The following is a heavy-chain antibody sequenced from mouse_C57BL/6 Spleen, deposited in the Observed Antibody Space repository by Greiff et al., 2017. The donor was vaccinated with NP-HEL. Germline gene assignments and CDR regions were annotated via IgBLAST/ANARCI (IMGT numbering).Heavy chain of an antibody. CDR1: GFTFSSYA. CDR2: ISDGGSYT. CDR3: ARAYYGSSYGY. D-gene: IGHD1-1*01. J-gene: IGHJ2*01. Sequence: EVQLVESGGGLVKPGGSLKLSCAASGFTFSSYAMSWVRQTPEKRLEWVATISDGGSYTYYPDNVKGRFTISRDNAKNNLYLQMSHLKSEDTAMYYCARAYYGSSYGYWGQGTTLTVSS. V-gene: IGHV5-4*01.